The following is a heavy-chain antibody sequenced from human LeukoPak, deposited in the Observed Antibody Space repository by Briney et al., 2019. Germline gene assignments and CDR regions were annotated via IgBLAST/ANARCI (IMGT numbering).Heavy chain of an antibody. CDR1: GFTFSDYY. D-gene: IGHD5-24*01. V-gene: IGHV3-11*01. J-gene: IGHJ6*02. Sequence: GRSLRLSCAASGFTFSDYYMSWIRQAPGKGLEWVSYISSSGSTIYYADSVKGRFTISRDNAKNSLYLQMNSLRAEDTAVYYCAREDGYPPYYGMDVWGQGTTVTVSS. CDR3: AREDGYPPYYGMDV. CDR2: ISSSGSTI.